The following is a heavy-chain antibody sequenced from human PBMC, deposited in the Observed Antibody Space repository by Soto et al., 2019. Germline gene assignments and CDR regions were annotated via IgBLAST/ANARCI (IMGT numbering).Heavy chain of an antibody. CDR1: GFTFDDYV. CDR3: ARETPYCSSTSCLSD. J-gene: IGHJ4*02. Sequence: GGSLRLSCAASGFTFDDYVMHWVRQAPGKGLEWVSSISWNSGKIDYADSVKGRFTISRDNAKNSLYLQMNSLRVEDTAVYYCARETPYCSSTSCLSDWGQGTLVTVSS. V-gene: IGHV3-9*01. D-gene: IGHD2-2*01. CDR2: ISWNSGKI.